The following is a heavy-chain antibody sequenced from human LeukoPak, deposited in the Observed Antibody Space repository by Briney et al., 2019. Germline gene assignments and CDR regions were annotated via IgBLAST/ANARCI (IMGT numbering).Heavy chain of an antibody. CDR2: IYYSGST. CDR3: ARHDYGDDWFDP. CDR1: GGSISSHY. V-gene: IGHV4-59*11. D-gene: IGHD4-17*01. J-gene: IGHJ5*02. Sequence: SETLSLTCTVPGGSISSHYWSWIRQPPGKGLEWIGYIYYSGSTNYNPSLKSRVTISVDTSKNQFSLKLSSVTAADTAVYYCARHDYGDDWFDPWGQGTLVTVSS.